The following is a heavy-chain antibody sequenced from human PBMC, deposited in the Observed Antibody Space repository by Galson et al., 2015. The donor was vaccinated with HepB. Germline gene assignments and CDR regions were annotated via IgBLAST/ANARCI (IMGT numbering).Heavy chain of an antibody. CDR1: GFIFGDYA. V-gene: IGHV3-49*04. Sequence: SLRLSCATSGFIFGDYAMSWVRQAPGKGLEWIGYIRSEAYGGTTVYAASVKGRFTISRDDSKSIAYLQMNSLEIDDTAVYYCCRDRPGNGNTATRGWFDPWGQGTLVTVSS. J-gene: IGHJ5*02. CDR2: IRSEAYGGTT. CDR3: CRDRPGNGNTATRGWFDP. D-gene: IGHD5-18*01.